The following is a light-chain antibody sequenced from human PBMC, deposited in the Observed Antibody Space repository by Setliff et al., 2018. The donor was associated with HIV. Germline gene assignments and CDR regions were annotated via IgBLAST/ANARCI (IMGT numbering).Light chain of an antibody. CDR2: DVS. CDR1: SSDVGGYDF. V-gene: IGLV2-14*03. Sequence: QSALTQPASVSGSPGQSITISCIGTSSDVGGYDFVSWYQQRPGKAPKLIIFDVSERPSGVSHRFSASKSGNTASLTISGLQTEDEANYFCASYRSPATYVFGIGTKGHRP. J-gene: IGLJ1*01. CDR3: ASYRSPATYV.